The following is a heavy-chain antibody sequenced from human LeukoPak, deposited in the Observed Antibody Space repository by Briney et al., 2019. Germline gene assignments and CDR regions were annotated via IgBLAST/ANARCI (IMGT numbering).Heavy chain of an antibody. CDR2: ISSSSSYI. D-gene: IGHD1-26*01. CDR1: GFTFSSYS. V-gene: IGHV3-21*01. J-gene: IGHJ4*02. CDR3: ARDLRRELLDY. Sequence: GGSLRLSCAASGFTFSSYSMNLVRQAPGKGLEWVSSISSSSSYIYYADSVKGRFTISRDNAKNSLYLQMNSLRAEDTAVYYCARDLRRELLDYWGQGTLVTVSS.